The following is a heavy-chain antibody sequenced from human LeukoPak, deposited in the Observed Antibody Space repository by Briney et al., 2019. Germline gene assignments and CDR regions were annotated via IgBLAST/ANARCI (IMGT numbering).Heavy chain of an antibody. CDR1: GGSIDITNY. D-gene: IGHD1-26*01. Sequence: SETLSLTCGVSGGSIDITNYWSWVRQAAGKGLEWIGEIAHDGTTNYNPSLRSRVAMSSDRANNQFSLSLTSVTAADTAVYYCTREDRPYCPFAYWGQGVLVTVSS. CDR2: IAHDGTT. CDR3: TREDRPYCPFAY. V-gene: IGHV4-4*02. J-gene: IGHJ4*02.